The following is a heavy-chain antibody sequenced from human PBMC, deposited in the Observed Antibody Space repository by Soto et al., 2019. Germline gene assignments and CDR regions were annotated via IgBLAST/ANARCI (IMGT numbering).Heavy chain of an antibody. V-gene: IGHV5-10-1*01. D-gene: IGHD2-15*01. CDR3: ASHSNELLGFDY. J-gene: IGHJ4*02. Sequence: EVQLVQSGAEVKKPGESLRISCKGSGYSFTSYWISWVRQMPGKGLEWMGRIDPSDSYTNYSPSFQGHVTISADKSNGTANQKWSSLEAADSAMYYCASHSNELLGFDYWGQGTLVSVSS. CDR1: GYSFTSYW. CDR2: IDPSDSYT.